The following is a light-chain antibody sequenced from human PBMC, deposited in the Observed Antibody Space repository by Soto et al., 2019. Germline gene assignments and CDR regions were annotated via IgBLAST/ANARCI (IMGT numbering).Light chain of an antibody. J-gene: IGKJ4*01. Sequence: DIQMTQSPSTLSASIGDRVTITCRASQSISSWLAWYQQKPGKAPTLLIYKASSLESGVPSRFSGSGSGTDFTLAISSLQADDFATYYCQQYKSYSLTFGGGTKVEIK. CDR3: QQYKSYSLT. V-gene: IGKV1-5*03. CDR2: KAS. CDR1: QSISSW.